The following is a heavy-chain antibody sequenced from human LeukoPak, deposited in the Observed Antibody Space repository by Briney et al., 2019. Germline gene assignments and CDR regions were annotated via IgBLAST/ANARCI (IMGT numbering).Heavy chain of an antibody. CDR3: ARVSGYSSSWVFDY. Sequence: SGGSLRLSCAASGFTFSSYGMHWVRQAPGKGLEWVAVIWYDGSNKYYADSVKGRFTISRDNSKNTLYLQMNSLRAEDTAVYYCARVSGYSSSWVFDYWGQGTLVTISS. CDR2: IWYDGSNK. D-gene: IGHD6-13*01. CDR1: GFTFSSYG. V-gene: IGHV3-33*01. J-gene: IGHJ4*02.